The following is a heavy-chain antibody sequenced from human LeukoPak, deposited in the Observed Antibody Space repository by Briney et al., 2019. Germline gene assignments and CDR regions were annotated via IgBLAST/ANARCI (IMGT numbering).Heavy chain of an antibody. Sequence: GGSLRLSCAASGYYWIHWVRQVQGKGLVWVSHINSDGSWTSYADSVKGRFTISRDNAKNSLYLQMNSLRDEDTALYYCAKHLRYSGSYLFDCWGQGTLVTVSS. J-gene: IGHJ4*02. D-gene: IGHD1-26*01. CDR3: AKHLRYSGSYLFDC. CDR2: INSDGSWT. CDR1: GYYW. V-gene: IGHV3-74*01.